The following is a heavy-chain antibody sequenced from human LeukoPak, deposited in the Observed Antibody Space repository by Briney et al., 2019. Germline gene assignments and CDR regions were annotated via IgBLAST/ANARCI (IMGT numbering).Heavy chain of an antibody. V-gene: IGHV4-39*07. CDR2: IYYSGST. J-gene: IGHJ4*02. Sequence: SETLSLTCTVSGGSISSSSYYWGWIRQPPGKGLEWIGSIYYSGSTYYNPSLKSRVTISVDTSKNQFSLKLSSVTAADTAVYYCIPSGYYPGEYWGQGTLVTVSS. D-gene: IGHD3-9*01. CDR1: GGSISSSSYY. CDR3: IPSGYYPGEY.